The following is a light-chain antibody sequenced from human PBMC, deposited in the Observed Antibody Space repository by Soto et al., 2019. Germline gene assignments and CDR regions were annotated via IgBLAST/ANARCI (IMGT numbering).Light chain of an antibody. Sequence: QSVLTQPRSVSGSPGQSITISCTGTSSDVGGYNYVSWYQQHPGKAPKLMIYDVSNRPSGVSNRFSGSKSGNTASLTISGLQAEDEADYYCSSYTSSSPHVVFGGGTKLTVL. CDR3: SSYTSSSPHVV. CDR2: DVS. J-gene: IGLJ2*01. CDR1: SSDVGGYNY. V-gene: IGLV2-14*01.